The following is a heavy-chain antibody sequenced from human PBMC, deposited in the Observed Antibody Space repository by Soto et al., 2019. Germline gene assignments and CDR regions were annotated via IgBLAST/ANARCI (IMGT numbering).Heavy chain of an antibody. D-gene: IGHD6-13*01. CDR3: ARDNSSSWYGQTNWFDP. J-gene: IGHJ5*02. V-gene: IGHV3-33*01. CDR1: GFTFSSYG. Sequence: QVQLVESGGGVVQPGRSLRLSCAASGFTFSSYGMHWVRQAPGKGLEWVAVIWYDGSNKYYADSVKGRFTISSDNSKNTLYLQMNSLRAEDTAVYYCARDNSSSWYGQTNWFDPWGQGTLVTVSP. CDR2: IWYDGSNK.